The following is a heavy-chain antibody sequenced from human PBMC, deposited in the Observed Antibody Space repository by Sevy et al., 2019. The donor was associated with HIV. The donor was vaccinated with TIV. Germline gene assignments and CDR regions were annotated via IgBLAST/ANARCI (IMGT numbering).Heavy chain of an antibody. D-gene: IGHD2-2*01. Sequence: GGSLRLSCAASGFTFSNYAMSWVRQAPDKGLEWVSSVSRSGGSTDYADSVKGRFTISRDNSKNTLYLQMNSLRAEDTAVYYCAKVDVVVPVADYGMDVWGQGTTVTVSS. J-gene: IGHJ6*02. V-gene: IGHV3-23*01. CDR1: GFTFSNYA. CDR2: VSRSGGST. CDR3: AKVDVVVPVADYGMDV.